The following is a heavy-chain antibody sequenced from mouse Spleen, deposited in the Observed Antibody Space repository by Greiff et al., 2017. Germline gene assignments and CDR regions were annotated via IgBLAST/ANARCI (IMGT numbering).Heavy chain of an antibody. CDR2: IYPSDSET. D-gene: IGHD2-5*01. J-gene: IGHJ2*01. Sequence: QVQLQQPGAELVRPGSSVKLSCKASGYTFTSYWMDWVKQRPGQGLEWIGNIYPSDSETHYNQKFKDKATLTVDKSSSTAYMQLSSLTSEDSAVYYRARPRYSKYVFGCWGQSTTLTVSS. CDR1: GYTFTSYW. CDR3: ARPRYSKYVFGC. V-gene: IGHV1-61*01.